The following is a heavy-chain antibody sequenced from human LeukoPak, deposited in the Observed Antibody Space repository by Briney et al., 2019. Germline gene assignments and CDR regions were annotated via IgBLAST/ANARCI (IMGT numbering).Heavy chain of an antibody. V-gene: IGHV3-7*01. CDR3: ARDVSSGYSSG. CDR1: GFTFSSHW. J-gene: IGHJ4*02. D-gene: IGHD6-19*01. Sequence: GGSLRLSCAASGFTFSSHWMSWVRQAPGKGLEWVANIKQDGSEKYYVDSVKGRFTISRDNAKNSLYLQMNSLRAEDTAVYYCARDVSSGYSSGWGQGTLVTVSS. CDR2: IKQDGSEK.